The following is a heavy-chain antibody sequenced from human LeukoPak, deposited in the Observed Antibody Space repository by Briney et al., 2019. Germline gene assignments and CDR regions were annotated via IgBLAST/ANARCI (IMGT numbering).Heavy chain of an antibody. V-gene: IGHV3-23*01. CDR3: ARLGSSGWYGVYYFDY. J-gene: IGHJ4*02. Sequence: GGSLRLSCAASGFTFSSYAMSWVRQAPGKGLEWVSAISGSGGSTYYADSVKGRFTISRDNSKNTLYLQMNSLRAEDTAVYYCARLGSSGWYGVYYFDYWGQGTLVTVSS. CDR1: GFTFSSYA. CDR2: ISGSGGST. D-gene: IGHD6-19*01.